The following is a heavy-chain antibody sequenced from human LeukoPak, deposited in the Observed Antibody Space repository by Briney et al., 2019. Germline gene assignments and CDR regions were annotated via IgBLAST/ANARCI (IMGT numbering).Heavy chain of an antibody. D-gene: IGHD6-19*01. J-gene: IGHJ1*01. V-gene: IGHV1-18*01. CDR2: ISAYNGNT. CDR1: GYTFTSYG. CDR3: ARGGMRVAGTGGIQH. Sequence: GASVKVSCKASGYTFTSYGISWVRQAPGQGLEWMRWISAYNGNTNYAQKLQGRVTMTTDTYTSTAYMELRSLRSDDTAVYYCARGGMRVAGTGGIQHWGQGTLVTVSS.